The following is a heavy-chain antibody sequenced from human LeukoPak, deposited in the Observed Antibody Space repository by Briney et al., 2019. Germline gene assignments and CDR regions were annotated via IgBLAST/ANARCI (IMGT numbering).Heavy chain of an antibody. J-gene: IGHJ4*02. Sequence: SETLSLTCTVSGGSISSSIYSWGWIRQPPGKGLEWIGSMSYSGTTYYNPSLKSRVTMSVDTSKKQFSVKVTSVTAADTAVYYCARLTRHGVGYPGGWGQGTLVTVSS. CDR1: GGSISSSIYS. V-gene: IGHV4-39*01. CDR2: MSYSGTT. CDR3: ARLTRHGVGYPGG. D-gene: IGHD3-3*01.